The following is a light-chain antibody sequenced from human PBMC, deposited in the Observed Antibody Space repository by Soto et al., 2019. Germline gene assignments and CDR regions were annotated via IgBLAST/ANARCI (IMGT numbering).Light chain of an antibody. V-gene: IGKV1-16*02. CDR3: QQYHNYPVT. Sequence: DIQMTQSPSSLSASVVDRVTITCRASQEISNHLAWFQQKPGKPPKSLIYDASSLQSGVPSKFSGSGSGTDFTLTISSLQPEDFATYYCQQYHNYPVTFGGGTKVEIK. CDR1: QEISNH. J-gene: IGKJ4*01. CDR2: DAS.